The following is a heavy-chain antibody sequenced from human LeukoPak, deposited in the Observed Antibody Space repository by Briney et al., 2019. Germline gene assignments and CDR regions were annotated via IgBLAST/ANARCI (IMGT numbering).Heavy chain of an antibody. V-gene: IGHV4-59*01. CDR2: IYYSGNT. CDR3: ARERRRITIFGVVSQFDY. D-gene: IGHD3-3*01. CDR1: GGSISSYY. J-gene: IGHJ4*02. Sequence: TSETLSLTCTVPGGSISSYYWSWIRQPPGKGLEWIGYIYYSGNTNYNPSLKSRVTISVDTSKNQFSLKLSSVTAADTAVYYCARERRRITIFGVVSQFDYWGQGTLVTVSS.